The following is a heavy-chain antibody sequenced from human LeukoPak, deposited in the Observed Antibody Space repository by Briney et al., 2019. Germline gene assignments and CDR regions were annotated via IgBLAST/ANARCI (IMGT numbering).Heavy chain of an antibody. CDR2: INGDGGST. CDR3: TRSLNYGFDY. V-gene: IGHV3-74*03. Sequence: GGALRLSCAASGFTFSSYWMPWVRQAPGKGLVWVSHINGDGGSTTYADSVKGRFTISRDNAKNTLYLQMNSLRAEDTAVFYCTRSLNYGFDYWGQGTLVTVSS. D-gene: IGHD5-24*01. CDR1: GFTFSSYW. J-gene: IGHJ4*02.